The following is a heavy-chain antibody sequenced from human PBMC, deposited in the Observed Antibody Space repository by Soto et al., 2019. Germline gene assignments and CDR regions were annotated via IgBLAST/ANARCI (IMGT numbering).Heavy chain of an antibody. V-gene: IGHV4-31*03. CDR2: IYYSGST. J-gene: IGHJ4*02. CDR3: ARGYYGGNLPAIDY. CDR1: GGSISSGGYY. D-gene: IGHD4-17*01. Sequence: QVQLQESGPGLVKPSQTLSLTCTVSGGSISSGGYYWSWIRQHPGKGLEWIGYIYYSGSTYYNPSLKSRVTISVDTSKNQCSLKLSSVTAADTAVYDCARGYYGGNLPAIDYWGQGTLVTVSS.